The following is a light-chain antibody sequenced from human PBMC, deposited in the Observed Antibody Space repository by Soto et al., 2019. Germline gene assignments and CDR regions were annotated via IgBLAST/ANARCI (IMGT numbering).Light chain of an antibody. V-gene: IGKV3-20*01. CDR1: QSVSSSY. J-gene: IGKJ3*01. Sequence: EIVLTQSPGTLSLSPGERSTFSCRASQSVSSSYLAWYQQKPGQAPRLLIYGASSRATGIPDRFSGSGSGTDFTLTISRLVHEDFAVYYCQQYGSSPRFTFGPGTKVDIK. CDR3: QQYGSSPRFT. CDR2: GAS.